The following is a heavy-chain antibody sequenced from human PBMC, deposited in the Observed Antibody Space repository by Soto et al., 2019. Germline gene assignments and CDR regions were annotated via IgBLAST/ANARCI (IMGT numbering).Heavy chain of an antibody. V-gene: IGHV3-23*01. J-gene: IGHJ4*02. D-gene: IGHD5-12*01. CDR1: GFTFSSYA. CDR3: ARRYSGYDPFDY. Sequence: GGSLRLSCAASGFTFSSYAMSWVRQAPGKGLEWVSVISGSGGSTYYADSVKGRFTISRDNSKNTLYLQMNSLRAEDTAVYYCARRYSGYDPFDYWGQGTLVTVSS. CDR2: ISGSGGST.